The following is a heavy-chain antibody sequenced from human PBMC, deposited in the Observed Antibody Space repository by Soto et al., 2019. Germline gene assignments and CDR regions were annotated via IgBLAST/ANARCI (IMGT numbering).Heavy chain of an antibody. CDR3: AKAVYGSGSYYNRQKYYYDSSGYYY. CDR1: GFAFRTYW. Sequence: EEQLVESGGGLVQPGGSLRLSCAASGFAFRTYWMHWVRQAPGKGLVWVSHINGDGSSTSYADFVEGRFTISRDNAKNTLYLQMNSLRAEDTAVYYCAKAVYGSGSYYNRQKYYYDSSGYYYWGQGTLVTVSS. J-gene: IGHJ4*02. V-gene: IGHV3-74*01. CDR2: INGDGSST. D-gene: IGHD3-22*01.